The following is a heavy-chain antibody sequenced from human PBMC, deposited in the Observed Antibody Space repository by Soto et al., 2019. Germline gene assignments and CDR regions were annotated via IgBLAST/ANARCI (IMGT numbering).Heavy chain of an antibody. J-gene: IGHJ4*02. CDR1: GFTFSNVW. Sequence: EVQLVESGGGLAKPGGSLRLSCAGSGFTFSNVWMNWVRQAPGKGLEWVGRIKSETDGGTIDYAAPVKGRFTISRDDSNNTLYLHMNSLKTEDTATYYCTPLALKYNSDWYPLSDWGQGTRVTVSS. V-gene: IGHV3-15*07. D-gene: IGHD6-19*01. CDR2: IKSETDGGTI. CDR3: TPLALKYNSDWYPLSD.